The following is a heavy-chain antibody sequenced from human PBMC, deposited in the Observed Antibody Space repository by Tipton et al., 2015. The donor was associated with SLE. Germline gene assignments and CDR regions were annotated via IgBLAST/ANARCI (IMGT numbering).Heavy chain of an antibody. D-gene: IGHD6-19*01. CDR1: GGSFSGYY. Sequence: TLSLTCAVYGGSFSGYYWSWIRQPPGKGLEWIGEINHSGSTNYNPSLKSRVTISVDTSKNQFSLKLSSVTAADTAVYYCAGGIAVAGPFDYWGQGTLVTVSS. CDR3: AGGIAVAGPFDY. V-gene: IGHV4-34*01. J-gene: IGHJ4*02. CDR2: INHSGST.